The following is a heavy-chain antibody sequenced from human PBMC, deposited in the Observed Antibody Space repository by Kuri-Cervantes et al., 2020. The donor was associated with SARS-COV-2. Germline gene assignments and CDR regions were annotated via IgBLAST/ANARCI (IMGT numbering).Heavy chain of an antibody. D-gene: IGHD3-3*01. Sequence: SQTLSLTCAIPGDIVSSNSAARNWIRQSPSRGLELLGRTYYRSKWYNEYAVSVKSRITINPDTSKNQFSLQLNSVTPEDTAVYYCARGTAGRDDFWSGYYVGYYYYYGMDVWGQGTTVTVSS. J-gene: IGHJ6*02. CDR3: ARGTAGRDDFWSGYYVGYYYYYGMDV. V-gene: IGHV6-1*01. CDR1: GDIVSSNSAA. CDR2: TYYRSKWYN.